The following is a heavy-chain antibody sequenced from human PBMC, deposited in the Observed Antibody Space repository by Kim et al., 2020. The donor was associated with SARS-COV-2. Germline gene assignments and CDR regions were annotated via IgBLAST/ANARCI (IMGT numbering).Heavy chain of an antibody. D-gene: IGHD4-4*01. CDR2: IFRGGTT. CDR1: GLTVTSNH. Sequence: GGSLRLSCAASGLTVTSNHMTWIRQAPGRGLEWVSVIFRGGTTYYAPSVQGRFTVSRDYYKNTLSLQMNSLRAEDTAIYYCARDPVADGYSFFDYWGQGTLVTVSS. J-gene: IGHJ4*02. V-gene: IGHV3-53*01. CDR3: ARDPVADGYSFFDY.